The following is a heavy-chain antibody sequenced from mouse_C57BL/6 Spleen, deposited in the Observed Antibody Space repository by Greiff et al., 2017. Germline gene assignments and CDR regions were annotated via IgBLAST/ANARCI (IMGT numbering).Heavy chain of an antibody. CDR2: IYPRDGST. CDR3: AWGGY. J-gene: IGHJ2*01. CDR1: GYTFPSYD. V-gene: IGHV1-85*01. Sequence: VQLQQSGPELVKPGASVKLSCKASGYTFPSYDINWVKQRPGQGLEWIGRIYPRDGSTKYNEKFKGKDTLTVDTSSSASYMGLHNLTAEDSAVYFCAWGGYWGQGTTLTVSA. D-gene: IGHD1-1*02.